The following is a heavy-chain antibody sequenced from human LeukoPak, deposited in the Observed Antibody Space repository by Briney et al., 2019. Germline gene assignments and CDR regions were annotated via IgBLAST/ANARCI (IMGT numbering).Heavy chain of an antibody. CDR3: ALNDYGGKVGY. Sequence: PGGSLRLSCAASGFTVSSNYMSWVRQAPGKGLEWVSVIYSGGSTYYADSVKGRFTISRDNSKNTLYLQMNSLRAEDTAVYYCALNDYGGKVGYWGQGTLVTVSS. CDR2: IYSGGST. J-gene: IGHJ4*02. D-gene: IGHD4-23*01. V-gene: IGHV3-66*01. CDR1: GFTVSSNY.